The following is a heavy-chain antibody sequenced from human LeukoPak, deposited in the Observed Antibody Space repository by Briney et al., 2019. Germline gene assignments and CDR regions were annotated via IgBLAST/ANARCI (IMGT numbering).Heavy chain of an antibody. CDR2: VSADGVST. D-gene: IGHD1-1*01. V-gene: IGHV3-64*01. CDR1: GFTFSAYA. Sequence: PGESLRLSCSASGFTFSAYAMHWVRQAPGKGLEHVSIVSADGVSTYYAMSVKGRFTISRDNSKSTVYLQVGSLRGEDMAMYYCVTNIAGAFDIWGQGTMVTVSS. CDR3: VTNIAGAFDI. J-gene: IGHJ3*02.